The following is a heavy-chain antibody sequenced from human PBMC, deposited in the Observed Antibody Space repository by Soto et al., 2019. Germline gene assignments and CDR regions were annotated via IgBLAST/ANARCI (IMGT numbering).Heavy chain of an antibody. CDR3: ARDRLYCSGGSCYPYFDY. D-gene: IGHD2-15*01. CDR2: ISAYNGNT. V-gene: IGHV1-18*01. CDR1: GYTFTSYG. J-gene: IGHJ4*02. Sequence: ASVKVSCKASGYTFTSYGISWVRQAPGQGLEWMGWISAYNGNTNYAQKLQGRVTMTTDTSTSTAYMELRSLRSDDTAVYYCARDRLYCSGGSCYPYFDYWGQGPLVTVSS.